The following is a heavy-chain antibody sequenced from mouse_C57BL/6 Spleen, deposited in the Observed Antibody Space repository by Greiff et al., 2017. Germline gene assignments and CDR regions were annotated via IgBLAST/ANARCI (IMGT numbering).Heavy chain of an antibody. Sequence: QVQLQQPGAELVRPGSSVKLSCKASGYTFTSYWMDWVKQRPGQGLEWIGNIYPSDSETPYNQKFKDKATLTVDKSSSTAYMQLSSLTSEDSAVYYCARLDYDGAWFAYWGQGTLVTVSA. J-gene: IGHJ3*01. CDR3: ARLDYDGAWFAY. CDR1: GYTFTSYW. V-gene: IGHV1-61*01. D-gene: IGHD2-4*01. CDR2: IYPSDSET.